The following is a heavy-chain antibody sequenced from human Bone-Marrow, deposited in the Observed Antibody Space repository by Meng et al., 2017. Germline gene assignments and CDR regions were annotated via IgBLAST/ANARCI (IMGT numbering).Heavy chain of an antibody. D-gene: IGHD6-19*01. CDR2: ISSSGSTI. CDR1: GFTFSSYE. Sequence: GGSLRLSCAASGFTFSSYEMNWVRQAPGKGLEWVSYISSSGSTIYYADSVKGRFTISRDNAKNSLYLQMNSLRAEDTAVYYCARDLSSSGWYESLHYYYYGMDVWGQGTTVTVSS. V-gene: IGHV3-48*03. J-gene: IGHJ6*02. CDR3: ARDLSSSGWYESLHYYYYGMDV.